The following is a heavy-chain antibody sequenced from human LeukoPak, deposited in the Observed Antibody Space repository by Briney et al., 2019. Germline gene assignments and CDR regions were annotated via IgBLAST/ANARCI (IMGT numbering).Heavy chain of an antibody. CDR1: GGSISSSSYY. Sequence: SETLSLTCTVSGGSISSSSYYWGWIRQPPGKGLEWIGSIYYSGSTYYNPSLKSRVAISVDTSKNQFSLKLSSVTAADTAVYYCARLRYYAGTMATWYFDLWGRGTLVTVSS. V-gene: IGHV4-39*01. J-gene: IGHJ2*01. CDR2: IYYSGST. D-gene: IGHD3-22*01. CDR3: ARLRYYAGTMATWYFDL.